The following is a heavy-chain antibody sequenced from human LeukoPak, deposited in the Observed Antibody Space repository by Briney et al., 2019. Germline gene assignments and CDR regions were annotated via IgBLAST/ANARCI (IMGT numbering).Heavy chain of an antibody. D-gene: IGHD5-18*01. CDR2: IHASGNT. Sequence: SETLSLTCTVSGGSISSYYWTWIRQPAGKGLEYLGRIHASGNTYYNPSLNSRVAISIDTSKNQFSRKVSSVAAADTAVYYCARDLGYGYYFYYYLDVWGKGTTVTVSS. CDR1: GGSISSYY. V-gene: IGHV4-4*07. CDR3: ARDLGYGYYFYYYLDV. J-gene: IGHJ6*03.